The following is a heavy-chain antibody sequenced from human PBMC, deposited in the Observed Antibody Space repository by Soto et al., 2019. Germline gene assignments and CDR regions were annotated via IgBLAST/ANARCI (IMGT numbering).Heavy chain of an antibody. V-gene: IGHV3-48*01. D-gene: IGHD5-12*01. CDR2: ISSSSSTI. J-gene: IGHJ2*01. CDR3: ARDYSGYDYWYFDL. CDR1: GFTFSSYS. Sequence: GSLRLSCAASGFTFSSYSMNWVRQAPGKGLEWVSYISSSSSTIYYADSVKGRFTISRDNAKNSLYLQMNSLRAEDTAVYYCARDYSGYDYWYFDLWGRGTLVTVSS.